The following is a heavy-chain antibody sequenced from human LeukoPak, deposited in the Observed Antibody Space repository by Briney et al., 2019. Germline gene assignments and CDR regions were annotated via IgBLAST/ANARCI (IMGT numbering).Heavy chain of an antibody. CDR1: GGTFSSYA. J-gene: IGHJ4*02. D-gene: IGHD5-18*01. V-gene: IGHV1-69*04. Sequence: ASVKVSCKASGGTFSSYAISWVRQAPGQGLEWMGRIIPILGIANYAQKFQGRVTITADKSTSTAYMELSSLRSEDTAVYYCATDLAGGSKGRGYSYGYYDYWGQGTLVTVSS. CDR3: ATDLAGGSKGRGYSYGYYDY. CDR2: IIPILGIA.